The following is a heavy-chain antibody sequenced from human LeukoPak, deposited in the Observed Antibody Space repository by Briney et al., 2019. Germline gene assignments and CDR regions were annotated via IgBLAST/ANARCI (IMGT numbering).Heavy chain of an antibody. V-gene: IGHV1-2*02. CDR3: AGVYYDGSNTYHYYGMGV. CDR1: AYTFTGYY. Sequence: ASVKVSCKASAYTFTGYYMHRMRQAPGQGLEWMGWINPNSGGTNYAQKFQGRVTMARDTSISTGYMELSRLRPDDTAVYYCAGVYYDGSNTYHYYGMGVWGQGTTVTVSS. D-gene: IGHD3-22*01. J-gene: IGHJ6*01. CDR2: INPNSGGT.